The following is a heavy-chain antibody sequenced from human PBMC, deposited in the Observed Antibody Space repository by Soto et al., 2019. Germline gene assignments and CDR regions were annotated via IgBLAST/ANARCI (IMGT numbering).Heavy chain of an antibody. CDR3: ARHEEYSGNGMDV. Sequence: QVQLVESGGGVVQPGRSLRLSCAASGFTFSNYGMHWVRQAPGKGLEWVAVILNDGSNRYHADSVKDRFTISRDNSKNTLYLQMCSLRPEDTAVYYCARHEEYSGNGMDVWGQGTTVTVS. CDR2: ILNDGSNR. J-gene: IGHJ6*02. D-gene: IGHD3-10*01. V-gene: IGHV3-33*01. CDR1: GFTFSNYG.